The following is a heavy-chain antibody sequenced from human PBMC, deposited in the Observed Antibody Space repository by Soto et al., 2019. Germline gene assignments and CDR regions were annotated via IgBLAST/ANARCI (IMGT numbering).Heavy chain of an antibody. CDR2: INSDGSST. J-gene: IGHJ4*02. CDR3: ARAQVVAGTGGYY. CDR1: GFTFTSYW. V-gene: IGHV3-74*01. D-gene: IGHD6-19*01. Sequence: GGSLRLSCAASGFTFTSYWMHWVRQAPGKGLVWVSRINSDGSSTSYADSVKGRFTISRDNAKNTLYLQMNSLRAEDTAVYYCARAQVVAGTGGYYWGQGALVTVSS.